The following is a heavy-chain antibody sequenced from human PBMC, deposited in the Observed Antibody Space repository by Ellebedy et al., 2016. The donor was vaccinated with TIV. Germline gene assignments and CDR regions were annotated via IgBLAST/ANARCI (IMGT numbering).Heavy chain of an antibody. J-gene: IGHJ4*02. Sequence: GESLKISCAASGFTFSSYGMHWVRQAPGKGLEWVAFIRYDGSNKYYADSVKGRFTISRDNSKNTLYLQMNSLRAEDTAVYYCAKDRRPITFGGVIVIPGLDYWGQGTLVTVSS. CDR3: AKDRRPITFGGVIVIPGLDY. V-gene: IGHV3-30*02. D-gene: IGHD3-16*02. CDR1: GFTFSSYG. CDR2: IRYDGSNK.